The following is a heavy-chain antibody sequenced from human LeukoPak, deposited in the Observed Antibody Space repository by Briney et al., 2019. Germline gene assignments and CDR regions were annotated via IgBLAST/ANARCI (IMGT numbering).Heavy chain of an antibody. CDR3: ARDYDFLTR. J-gene: IGHJ4*02. CDR1: GFTFSDYY. CDR2: ISSSGNTI. Sequence: SGGSLRLSCAASGFTFSDYYMSWIRQAPGKGLEWISFISSSGNTIYYADSVKGRFTISRGNAKNSLYLQMNSLRAEDTAVYYCARDYDFLTRWGQGTLVTVSS. V-gene: IGHV3-11*01. D-gene: IGHD3-9*01.